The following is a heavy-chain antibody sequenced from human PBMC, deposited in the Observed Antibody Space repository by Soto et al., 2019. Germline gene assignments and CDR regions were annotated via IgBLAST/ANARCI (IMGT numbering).Heavy chain of an antibody. CDR2: ITHDGSGT. CDR1: VFTFTNYW. CDR3: GRVFEY. J-gene: IGHJ4*01. V-gene: IGHV3-74*01. Sequence: GGSLRLSCAASVFTFTNYWMHWVRQVPGRGLVWVSGITHDGSGTKYADSVKGRFTISRDNAKNTVYLQMNNLRPEDTAVYYCGRVFEYWGHGTLVTVSS.